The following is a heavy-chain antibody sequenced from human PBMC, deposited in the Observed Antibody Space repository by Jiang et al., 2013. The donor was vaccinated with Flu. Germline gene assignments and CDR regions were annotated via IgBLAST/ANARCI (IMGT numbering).Heavy chain of an antibody. J-gene: IGHJ6*02. V-gene: IGHV4-39*01. CDR2: IYYSGST. Sequence: GSGLVKPSETLSLTCTVSGGSISSSSYYWGWIRQPPGKGLEWIGSIYYSGSTYYNPSLKGRVTISVDTSKNQFSLKLSSVTAADTAVYYCAAPIVADDYYYYGMDVWGQGTTVTVSS. CDR1: GGSISSSSYY. D-gene: IGHD5-12*01. CDR3: AAPIVADDYYYYGMDV.